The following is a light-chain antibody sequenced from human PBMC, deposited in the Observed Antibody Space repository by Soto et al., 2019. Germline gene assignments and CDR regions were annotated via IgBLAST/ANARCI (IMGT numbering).Light chain of an antibody. CDR2: DTS. J-gene: IGKJ5*01. Sequence: TLSVSLGERATLSCMASQTVSNQLSWYQHKPGQAPKLLIYDTSNMATGIPSRFSGSGSGTGFTLTISSRQPNDVAPYYCHLCMTYPLPFGQGTRLEIK. CDR3: HLCMTYPLP. V-gene: IGKV3-11*01. CDR1: QTVSNQ.